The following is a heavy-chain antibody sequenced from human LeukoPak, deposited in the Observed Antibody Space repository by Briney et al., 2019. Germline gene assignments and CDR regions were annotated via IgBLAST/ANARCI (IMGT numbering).Heavy chain of an antibody. J-gene: IGHJ6*03. CDR3: ARGRCGYDPSLCPLMDV. Sequence: SQTLSLTCTVSGGSISSGSYYWSWIRQPAGKGLEWIGRIYTSGSTNYNPSLKSRVTISVDTSKNQFSLKLSSVTAADTAVYYCARGRCGYDPSLCPLMDVWGKGTTVTVSS. CDR1: GGSISSGSYY. V-gene: IGHV4-61*02. CDR2: IYTSGST. D-gene: IGHD5-12*01.